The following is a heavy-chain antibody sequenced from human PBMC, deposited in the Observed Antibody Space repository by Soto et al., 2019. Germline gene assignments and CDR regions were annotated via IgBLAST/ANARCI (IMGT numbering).Heavy chain of an antibody. J-gene: IGHJ4*02. Sequence: QVQLQGSGPGLVKPSETLSLTCTVSGGSITSYYWSWIRQPPGKGLEWIGYIYYSGSTNYHPSLKSRVTISVDTSKKQFSLKLRSVTAADTAVYYCARHEAAAVFHYWGQGTLVTVSS. CDR1: GGSITSYY. D-gene: IGHD6-13*01. CDR2: IYYSGST. V-gene: IGHV4-59*08. CDR3: ARHEAAAVFHY.